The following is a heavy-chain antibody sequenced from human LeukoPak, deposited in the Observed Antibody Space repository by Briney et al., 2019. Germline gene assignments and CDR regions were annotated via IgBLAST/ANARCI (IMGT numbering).Heavy chain of an antibody. CDR2: INRDGSTT. V-gene: IGHV3-74*01. J-gene: IGHJ4*02. CDR1: GFTFSNYW. CDR3: ARDRKSGESSEIDF. D-gene: IGHD3-10*01. Sequence: GGSLRLSCAASGFTFSNYWVHWVRQAPGKGLVWFSRINRDGSTTNYADSVKGRFTVSRDNAKNTLNLQMNSLRAEDTAVYYCARDRKSGESSEIDFWGQGTLVTVSS.